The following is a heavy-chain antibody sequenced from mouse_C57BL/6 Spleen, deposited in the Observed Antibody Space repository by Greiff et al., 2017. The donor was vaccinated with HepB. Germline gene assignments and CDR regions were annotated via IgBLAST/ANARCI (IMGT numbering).Heavy chain of an antibody. CDR3: ARDEPFDY. Sequence: EVKLMESGGGLVKPGGSLKLSCAASGFTFSSYAMSWVRQTPEKRLEWVATISDGGSYTYYPDNVKGRFTISRDNAKNNLYLQMSHLKSEDTAMYYCARDEPFDYWGQGTTLTVSS. CDR1: GFTFSSYA. V-gene: IGHV5-4*01. J-gene: IGHJ2*01. D-gene: IGHD6-1*01. CDR2: ISDGGSYT.